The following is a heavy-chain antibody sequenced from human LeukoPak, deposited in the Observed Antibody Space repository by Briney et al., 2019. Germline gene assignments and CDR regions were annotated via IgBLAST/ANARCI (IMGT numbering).Heavy chain of an antibody. CDR2: INPISGAT. CDR1: GYTFTRYC. V-gene: IGHV1-46*01. Sequence: ASVKVSCKTSGYTFTRYCMQWVRQAPGHGLEWMGIINPISGATDYAQKFQGRVTMTRDTSTSTVYMELSSLRSDDTAMYYCARLPYRDGVAQDYWGQGTLVTVSS. CDR3: ARLPYRDGVAQDY. D-gene: IGHD3-16*02. J-gene: IGHJ4*02.